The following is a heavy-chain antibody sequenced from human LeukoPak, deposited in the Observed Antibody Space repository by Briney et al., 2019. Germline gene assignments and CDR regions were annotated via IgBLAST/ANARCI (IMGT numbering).Heavy chain of an antibody. Sequence: PGRSLRLSCAASGFTFSSYAMHWVRQAPGKGLEWVAVISYDGSNKYYADSVKGRFTISRDNSKNTLYLQMNSLRAEDTAVYYCARDKMLAVAGTGDAFDIWGQGTMVTVSS. CDR3: ARDKMLAVAGTGDAFDI. CDR2: ISYDGSNK. D-gene: IGHD6-19*01. CDR1: GFTFSSYA. V-gene: IGHV3-30-3*01. J-gene: IGHJ3*02.